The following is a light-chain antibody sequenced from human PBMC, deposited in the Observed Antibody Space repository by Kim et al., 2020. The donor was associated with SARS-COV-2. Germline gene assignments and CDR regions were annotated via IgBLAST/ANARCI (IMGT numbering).Light chain of an antibody. Sequence: SSELTQDPAVSVALGQTVRLTCQGDSLRSYYASWYQQKPGQAPVLVIYGKNNRPSGIPDRFSGFSSGNKASLTITGAQAEDEADYYCNSRDSSGNHYVFG. CDR2: GKN. J-gene: IGLJ1*01. CDR3: NSRDSSGNHYV. V-gene: IGLV3-19*01. CDR1: SLRSYY.